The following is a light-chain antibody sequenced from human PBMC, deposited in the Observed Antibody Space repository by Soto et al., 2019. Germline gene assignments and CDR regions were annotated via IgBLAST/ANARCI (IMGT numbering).Light chain of an antibody. J-gene: IGLJ2*01. CDR1: SSDVGGYNY. CDR3: CSYAGTVV. V-gene: IGLV2-11*01. CDR2: DVS. Sequence: QSALTQPRSVSGSPGQSVTISCTGTSSDVGGYNYVSWYQQHPGKAPKLIIYDVSKRPSGVPDRFSGSKSGNTASLTISGLQPEDEADYYCCSYAGTVVFGGGTKLTVL.